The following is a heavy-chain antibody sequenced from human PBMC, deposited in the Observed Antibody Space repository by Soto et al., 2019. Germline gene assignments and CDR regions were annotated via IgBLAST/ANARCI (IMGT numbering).Heavy chain of an antibody. CDR1: GFSFNKYG. CDR3: AKDRVIQLLPIWPDP. V-gene: IGHV3-30*18. D-gene: IGHD2-2*01. CDR2: ASSDGSNQ. J-gene: IGHJ5*02. Sequence: GSLRLSCAASGFSFNKYGMHWVRQAPGKGLEWVAYASSDGSNQYYADSVKGRFTISRDNSKSTLFLQLDSLRVDDTAVYYCAKDRVIQLLPIWPDPWGQGTLVTVSS.